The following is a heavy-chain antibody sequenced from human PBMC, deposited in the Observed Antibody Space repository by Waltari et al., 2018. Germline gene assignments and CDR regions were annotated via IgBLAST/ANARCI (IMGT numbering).Heavy chain of an antibody. CDR1: GFTFDDYA. Sequence: EVQLVESGGGLVQPGRSLRLSCAASGFTFDDYAMHWVRPPPGKGLEWVSGISWNSGSIGYADSVKGRFTISRDNAKNSLYLQMNSLRAEDTALYYCAKVPGSGWSLYYFDYWGQGTLVTVSS. V-gene: IGHV3-9*01. CDR3: AKVPGSGWSLYYFDY. CDR2: ISWNSGSI. J-gene: IGHJ4*02. D-gene: IGHD6-19*01.